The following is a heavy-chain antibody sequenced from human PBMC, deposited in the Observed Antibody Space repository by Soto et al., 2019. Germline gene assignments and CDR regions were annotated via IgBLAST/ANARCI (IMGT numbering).Heavy chain of an antibody. CDR2: INSKNGDT. J-gene: IGHJ4*02. V-gene: IGHV1-2*04. CDR3: ARHFSVDFFDY. Sequence: ASVKVSCKASGYSFTGYYIHWVRQAPGPGLEWMGWINSKNGDTTYAQKFQGLVTMTGDTSISTVYMELSRLRSDDTAVYYCARHFSVDFFDYWGQGALVTVSS. CDR1: GYSFTGYY.